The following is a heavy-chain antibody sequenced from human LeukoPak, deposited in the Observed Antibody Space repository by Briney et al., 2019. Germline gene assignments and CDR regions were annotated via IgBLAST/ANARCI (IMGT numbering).Heavy chain of an antibody. Sequence: GGSLRLSCAASGFTFSSYSMNWVRQAPGKGLEWVSSISSSSSYIYYADSVKGRFTISRDNAKNSLYLQMNSLRAEDTAVYYCARDSKGYCGGYCYCGNFDYWGQGTLVTVSS. CDR2: ISSSSSYI. J-gene: IGHJ4*02. CDR1: GFTFSSYS. D-gene: IGHD2-21*02. V-gene: IGHV3-21*01. CDR3: ARDSKGYCGGYCYCGNFDY.